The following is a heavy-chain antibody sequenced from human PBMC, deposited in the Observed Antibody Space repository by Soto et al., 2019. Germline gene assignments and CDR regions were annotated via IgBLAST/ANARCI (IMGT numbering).Heavy chain of an antibody. V-gene: IGHV4-39*01. Sequence: SETLSLTCTVSGGSISSSSYYWGWIRQPPGKGLEWIGSIYYSGSTYYNPSLKSRVTISVDTSKNQFSLKLSSVTAADTAVYYCARRIAVAGTNWFDPWGQGTLVTVSS. CDR2: IYYSGST. CDR3: ARRIAVAGTNWFDP. D-gene: IGHD6-19*01. J-gene: IGHJ5*02. CDR1: GGSISSSSYY.